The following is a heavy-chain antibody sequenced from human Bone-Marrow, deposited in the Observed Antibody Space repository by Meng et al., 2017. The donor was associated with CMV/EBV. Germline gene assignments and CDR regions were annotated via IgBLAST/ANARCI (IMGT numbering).Heavy chain of an antibody. D-gene: IGHD6-19*01. V-gene: IGHV3-33*01. CDR3: ARNLKAVALDY. J-gene: IGHJ4*02. Sequence: GESLKISCAASGFTFSSYGMHWVRQAPGKGLEWVEVIWYDGSNKYYADSVKGRFTISRDNSKNTLYLQMNSLRAEDTAVYYCARNLKAVALDYWGQGTLVTVSS. CDR2: IWYDGSNK. CDR1: GFTFSSYG.